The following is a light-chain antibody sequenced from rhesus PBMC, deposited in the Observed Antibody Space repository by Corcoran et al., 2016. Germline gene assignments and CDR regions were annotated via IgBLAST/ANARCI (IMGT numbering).Light chain of an antibody. CDR1: QGISSY. V-gene: IGKV1-32*02. Sequence: DIQMSQSPSSLSASVGDRVTITCRASQGISSYLNWYQQKPGKAPKLLIYYANSLASGVPSRFSGSGSVTECTLNISSLQPEDFATYYCQQGNSNPRTFGQGTKVEIK. CDR2: YAN. CDR3: QQGNSNPRT. J-gene: IGKJ1*01.